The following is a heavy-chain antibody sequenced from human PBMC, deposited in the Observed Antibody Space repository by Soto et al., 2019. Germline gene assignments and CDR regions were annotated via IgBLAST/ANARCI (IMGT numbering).Heavy chain of an antibody. Sequence: QVQLVESGGGLVKPGGSLRLSCAASGFTFSDYYMSWIRQAPGKGLEWVSYISSSSSYTNYADSVKGRFTISRDNAKNSLYLQMNSLRAEDTAVYYCASGVATPYYDGMDVWGQGTTVTVSS. V-gene: IGHV3-11*05. D-gene: IGHD5-12*01. CDR3: ASGVATPYYDGMDV. CDR1: GFTFSDYY. CDR2: ISSSSSYT. J-gene: IGHJ6*02.